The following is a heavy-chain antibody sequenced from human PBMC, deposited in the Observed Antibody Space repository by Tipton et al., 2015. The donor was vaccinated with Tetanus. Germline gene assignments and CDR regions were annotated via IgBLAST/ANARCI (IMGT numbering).Heavy chain of an antibody. Sequence: TLSLTCTVSGGSISGSEYYWGWIRQPPGKGLEWIGSIYVSGTTYYFPSLKSRVTISIDTSMNQLSLKLSSVTAADTAVYFCARDCSGGNCYTRGRILDYWGQGTLVTVPS. CDR1: GGSISGSEYY. J-gene: IGHJ4*02. D-gene: IGHD2-15*01. V-gene: IGHV4-39*02. CDR2: IYVSGTT. CDR3: ARDCSGGNCYTRGRILDY.